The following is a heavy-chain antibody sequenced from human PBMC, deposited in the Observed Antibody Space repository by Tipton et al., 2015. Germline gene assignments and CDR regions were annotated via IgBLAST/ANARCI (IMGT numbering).Heavy chain of an antibody. V-gene: IGHV3-48*01. CDR3: ARQIANPPVYYGIFG. J-gene: IGHJ6*02. Sequence: SLRLSCAASGFTFSSYSMNWVRQAPGKGLEWVSYISTSASTIYYTDSVKGRFTISRDDSKNTLCLQMNSLRAEDTAVYYCARQIANPPVYYGIFGWGQGTTVTVSS. D-gene: IGHD2-21*01. CDR1: GFTFSSYS. CDR2: ISTSASTI.